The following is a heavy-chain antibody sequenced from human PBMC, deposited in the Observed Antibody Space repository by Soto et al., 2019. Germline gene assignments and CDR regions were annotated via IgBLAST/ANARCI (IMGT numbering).Heavy chain of an antibody. V-gene: IGHV1-2*02. Sequence: EASVKVSCKASGYTFTGYYMHWVRHAPGQGLEWMGWINPNSGGTNYAQKFQGRVTMTRDTSISTAYMELSRLRSDDTAVYYCARSKPIFSIGYWFDPWGQGTLVTVSS. CDR2: INPNSGGT. J-gene: IGHJ5*02. CDR1: GYTFTGYY. CDR3: ARSKPIFSIGYWFDP. D-gene: IGHD3-10*01.